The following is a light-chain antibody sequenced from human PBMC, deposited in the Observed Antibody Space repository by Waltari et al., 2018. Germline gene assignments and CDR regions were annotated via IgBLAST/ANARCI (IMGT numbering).Light chain of an antibody. CDR2: GKN. CDR1: SLRSYY. J-gene: IGLJ2*01. CDR3: NSRDSSGNHLV. V-gene: IGLV3-19*01. Sequence: SSELTQDPAVSVALGQTVRITCQGDSLRSYYASWYQQKPGPAPVLVIYGKNNRPSGIPDRFSGSSSGNTASLTITGAQAEYEADYYCNSRDSSGNHLVFGGGTKLTVL.